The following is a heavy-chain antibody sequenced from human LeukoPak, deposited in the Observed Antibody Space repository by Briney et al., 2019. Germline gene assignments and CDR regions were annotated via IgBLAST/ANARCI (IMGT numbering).Heavy chain of an antibody. CDR1: GGTTSSSRSD. CDR2: TYYSGSS. J-gene: IGHJ3*02. Sequence: PSETLSLTCAVSGGTTSSSRSDWGWIRQPPGKGLEWIGSTYYSGSSYYNPSLKSRVTISVDTSKNQFSLELNSVTAADTAVYYCARHAGSVVLPFICGQGAIVTVSS. D-gene: IGHD2-21*01. CDR3: ARHAGSVVLPFI. V-gene: IGHV4-39*01.